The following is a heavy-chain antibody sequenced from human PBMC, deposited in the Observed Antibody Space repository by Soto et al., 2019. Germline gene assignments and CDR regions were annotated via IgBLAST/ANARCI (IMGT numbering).Heavy chain of an antibody. V-gene: IGHV3-23*01. CDR3: AKDPYYYGSGPYTTASDF. Sequence: EVQLLESGGGLVQPGGSLRLSCAASGFTFTSYAMSWVRQAPGKGLEWVSAISNNGGRTYYTDSVKGRFTISRDNSRNKVYLQLNSLRAEDTAVYYCAKDPYYYGSGPYTTASDFWGQGALVTVSS. CDR1: GFTFTSYA. J-gene: IGHJ4*02. CDR2: ISNNGGRT. D-gene: IGHD3-10*01.